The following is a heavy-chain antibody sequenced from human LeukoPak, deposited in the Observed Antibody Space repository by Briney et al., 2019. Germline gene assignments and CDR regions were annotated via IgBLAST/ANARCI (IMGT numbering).Heavy chain of an antibody. J-gene: IGHJ4*02. V-gene: IGHV3-7*05. CDR1: GFPLSNYW. D-gene: IGHD3-22*01. CDR3: ARIMIEVDPDY. CDR2: IKRDGSEK. Sequence: GGSLRLSCAASGFPLSNYWMSWVRQAPGKGLEWVANIKRDGSEKYYVDSVKGRFTISRDNAKNSLYLQMNSLRAEDTAVYFCARIMIEVDPDYWGQGTLVTVSS.